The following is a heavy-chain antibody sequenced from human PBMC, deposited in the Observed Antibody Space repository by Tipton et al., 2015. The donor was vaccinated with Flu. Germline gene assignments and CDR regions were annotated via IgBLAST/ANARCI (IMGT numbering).Heavy chain of an antibody. Sequence: GSLRLSCTVSGDSISSYYWSWIRQPPGKGLEWIGYMYYSGSTKYNPSLKSRVTISIDTSKNQFSLKLTSVTAADTAVYYCARDLKWSSAYYNPFGYWGQGILVTVSS. CDR3: ARDLKWSSAYYNPFGY. CDR1: GDSISSYY. D-gene: IGHD3-22*01. J-gene: IGHJ4*02. V-gene: IGHV4-59*01. CDR2: MYYSGST.